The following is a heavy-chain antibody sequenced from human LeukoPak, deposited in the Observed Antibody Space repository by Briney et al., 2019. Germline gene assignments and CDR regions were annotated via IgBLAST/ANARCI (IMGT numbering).Heavy chain of an antibody. V-gene: IGHV3-21*01. CDR2: ISSSSSYI. Sequence: PGGSLRLSCAASGFTFSSYSMNWVRQAPGKGLEWVSSISSSSSYIYYADSVEGRFTISRDNAKNSLYLQMNSLRAEDTAVYYCARDLHTLRGYSYGDYGMDVWGKGTTVTVSS. CDR3: ARDLHTLRGYSYGDYGMDV. D-gene: IGHD5-18*01. J-gene: IGHJ6*04. CDR1: GFTFSSYS.